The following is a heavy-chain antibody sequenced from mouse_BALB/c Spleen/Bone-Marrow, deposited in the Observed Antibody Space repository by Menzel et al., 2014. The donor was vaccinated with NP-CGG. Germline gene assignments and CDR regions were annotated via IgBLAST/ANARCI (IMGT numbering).Heavy chain of an antibody. CDR1: GYSISSYW. Sequence: VQRVESGPQLVMPGASVKISCKASGYSISSYWMHWVKQRSGQGLEWIGMIDPSDSETRLNQKFKDKATLTVDKSSSTAYMQLNSPTSEDSAVYYCAPHYYGYAWFAYWGQGTLVTVSA. J-gene: IGHJ3*01. D-gene: IGHD1-2*01. CDR2: IDPSDSET. CDR3: APHYYGYAWFAY. V-gene: IGHV1S126*01.